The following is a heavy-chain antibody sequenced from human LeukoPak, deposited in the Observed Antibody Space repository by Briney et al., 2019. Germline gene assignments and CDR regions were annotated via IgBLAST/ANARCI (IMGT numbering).Heavy chain of an antibody. J-gene: IGHJ5*02. V-gene: IGHV3-23*01. Sequence: GGSLRLSCAASGFIFNIYAMSWVRLAPGKGLQWVASMCGSAGCTYYADSVKGRFTISRDNSKNTLYLQMNSLRAEDSAIYYCARDRPNYHESNGHYYQRDGDHWGQGTLVTVSS. CDR3: ARDRPNYHESNGHYYQRDGDH. CDR2: MCGSAGCT. CDR1: GFIFNIYA. D-gene: IGHD3-22*01.